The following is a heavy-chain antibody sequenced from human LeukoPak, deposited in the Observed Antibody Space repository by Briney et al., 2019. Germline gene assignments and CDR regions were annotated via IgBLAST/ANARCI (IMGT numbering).Heavy chain of an antibody. Sequence: SETLSLTCAVYGGSFSGYNWSWIRQPPGKGLEWIGEINHSGSTNYNPSLKSRVTISVDASKNQFSLKLSSVTAADTAVYYCARGLYCSSTSCYENAFDIWGQGTMVTVSS. D-gene: IGHD2-2*01. V-gene: IGHV4-34*01. CDR3: ARGLYCSSTSCYENAFDI. CDR1: GGSFSGYN. J-gene: IGHJ3*02. CDR2: INHSGST.